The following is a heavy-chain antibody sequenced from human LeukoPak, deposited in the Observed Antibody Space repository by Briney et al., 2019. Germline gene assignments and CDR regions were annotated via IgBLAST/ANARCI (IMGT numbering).Heavy chain of an antibody. CDR3: ARDAHDLFDY. Sequence: ASVKVSCKASGYTFTSYYMHWVRQAPGQGLEWMGIINPSGGSTSYAQKFQGRVTMIRSTSTSTVYMELSSLRSEDTAVYYCARDAHDLFDYWGQGTLVTVSS. V-gene: IGHV1-46*01. D-gene: IGHD3-16*01. CDR2: INPSGGST. CDR1: GYTFTSYY. J-gene: IGHJ4*02.